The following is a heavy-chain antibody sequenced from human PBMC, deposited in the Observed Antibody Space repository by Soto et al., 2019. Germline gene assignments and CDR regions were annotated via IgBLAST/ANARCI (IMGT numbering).Heavy chain of an antibody. V-gene: IGHV4-34*01. Sequence: SETLSLTCAVYGGSFSGYYWSWIRQPPGKGLEWIGEINHSGSTNYNPSLKSRVTISVDTSKNQFSLKLSSVTAADTAVYYCARPASGYSYGLLRDVWGQGTTVTVSS. CDR3: ARPASGYSYGLLRDV. D-gene: IGHD5-18*01. CDR2: INHSGST. CDR1: GGSFSGYY. J-gene: IGHJ6*02.